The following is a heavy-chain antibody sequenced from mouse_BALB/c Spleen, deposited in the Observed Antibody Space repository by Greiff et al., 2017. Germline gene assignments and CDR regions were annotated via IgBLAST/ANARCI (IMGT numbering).Heavy chain of an antibody. Sequence: VESGGGLVKLGGSLKLSCAASGFTFSSYYMSWVRQTPEKRLELVAAINSNGGSTYYPDTVKGRFTISRDNAKNTLYLQMSSLKSEDTALYYCARHKNRDYRYDDAMDYWGQGTSVTVSS. D-gene: IGHD2-14*01. CDR1: GFTFSSYY. CDR3: ARHKNRDYRYDDAMDY. CDR2: INSNGGST. V-gene: IGHV5-6-2*01. J-gene: IGHJ4*01.